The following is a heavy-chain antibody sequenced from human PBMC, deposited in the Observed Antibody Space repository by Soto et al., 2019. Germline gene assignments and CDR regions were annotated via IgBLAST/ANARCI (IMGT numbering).Heavy chain of an antibody. CDR1: GFTFSSYS. J-gene: IGHJ4*02. Sequence: PGGCLRLSCAASGFTFSSYSMDWVRQAPGKGLEWVSSISSSSSYIYYADSVKGRFTISRDNAKNSLYLQMNSLRAEDTAVYYCARGHYDFWSGYYTDYFDYWGQGTLVTVSS. CDR2: ISSSSSYI. V-gene: IGHV3-21*01. D-gene: IGHD3-3*01. CDR3: ARGHYDFWSGYYTDYFDY.